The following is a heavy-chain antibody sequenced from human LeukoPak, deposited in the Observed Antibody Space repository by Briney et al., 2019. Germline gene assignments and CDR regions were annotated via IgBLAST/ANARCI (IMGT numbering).Heavy chain of an antibody. D-gene: IGHD3-9*01. CDR2: ISSSGSTI. J-gene: IGHJ3*02. V-gene: IGHV3-48*03. CDR3: ARNNRYYDILTGYYRGGDAFDI. CDR1: GLTFSSYE. Sequence: GGSLRLSCAASGLTFSSYEMNWVRQAPGKGLEWVSYISSSGSTIYYADSVKGRFTISRDNAKNSLYLQMNSLRAEDTAVYYCARNNRYYDILTGYYRGGDAFDIWGQGTMVTVSS.